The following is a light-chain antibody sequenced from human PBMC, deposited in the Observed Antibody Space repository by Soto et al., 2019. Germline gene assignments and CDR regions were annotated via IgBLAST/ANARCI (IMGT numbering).Light chain of an antibody. V-gene: IGKV1-5*03. J-gene: IGKJ1*01. CDR1: QSISSS. CDR3: QQYNNWLEWT. Sequence: DIQMTQSPSTLSASVGDRITITCRASQSISSSLAWYQQKPGKAPKLLIYMASNLQSGVPSRFGGAGSGTEFTLTISSLQSEDFAVYYCQQYNNWLEWTFGQGTKVDI. CDR2: MAS.